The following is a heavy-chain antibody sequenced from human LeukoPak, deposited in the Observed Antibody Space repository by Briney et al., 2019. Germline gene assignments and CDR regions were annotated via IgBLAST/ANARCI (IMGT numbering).Heavy chain of an antibody. D-gene: IGHD1-26*01. CDR2: ISWNSGSI. J-gene: IGHJ4*02. CDR1: GFTFDDYA. CDR3: AKGLKRELLLFDY. V-gene: IGHV3-9*01. Sequence: GGSLRLSCAASGFTFDDYAMHWVRQAPGKGLEWVSGISWNSGSIGYADSVKGRFTISRDNAKNSLYLQMNSLRAEDTALYYCAKGLKRELLLFDYWGQGTLVTVSS.